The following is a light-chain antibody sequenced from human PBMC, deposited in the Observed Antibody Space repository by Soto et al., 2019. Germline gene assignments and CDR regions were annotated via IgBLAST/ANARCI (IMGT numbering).Light chain of an antibody. CDR2: DAS. CDR3: QQYDNPVT. J-gene: IGKJ4*01. V-gene: IGKV1-33*01. Sequence: DIQMTQSPSTLSASVGDRVTITCRASQSISSWLAWYQQKPGKAPKLLIYDASNLETGVPSRFSGSGSGTDFTFTISSLQPEDIATYYCQQYDNPVTFGGGTKVDIK. CDR1: QSISSW.